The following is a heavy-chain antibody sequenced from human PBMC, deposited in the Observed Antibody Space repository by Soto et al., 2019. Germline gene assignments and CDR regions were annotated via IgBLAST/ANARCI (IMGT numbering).Heavy chain of an antibody. D-gene: IGHD3-16*01. CDR2: IYHSGST. Sequence: PSETLSLTCAVSGDSISSGYYWAWIRQPPGKGLEWIGYIYHSGSTYYNPSLMSRVTISVDTSKNQFSLKLSSVTAADTAVYYCARAGPTGEDYWGQGTLVTVSS. V-gene: IGHV4-38-2*01. CDR1: GDSISSGYY. J-gene: IGHJ4*02. CDR3: ARAGPTGEDY.